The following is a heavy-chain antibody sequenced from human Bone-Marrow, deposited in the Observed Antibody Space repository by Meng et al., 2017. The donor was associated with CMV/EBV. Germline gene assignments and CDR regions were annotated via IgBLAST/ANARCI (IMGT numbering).Heavy chain of an antibody. J-gene: IGHJ4*02. CDR3: ARGMTTFDY. V-gene: IGHV3-7*03. D-gene: IGHD4-17*01. Sequence: EVQLVESGGGLVQPGGSLRLSCAASGFSFGVSSMSWVRQAPGKGLEWVASIKLDGSDKYYVDSVKGRFTISRDNANNSLHLQMNSLRAEDTAVYYCARGMTTFDYWGQGTLVTVSS. CDR1: GFSFGVSS. CDR2: IKLDGSDK.